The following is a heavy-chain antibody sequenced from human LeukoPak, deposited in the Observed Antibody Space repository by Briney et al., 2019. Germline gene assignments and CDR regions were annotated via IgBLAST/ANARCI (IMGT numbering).Heavy chain of an antibody. J-gene: IGHJ4*02. V-gene: IGHV1-2*06. CDR2: INPNSGGT. CDR1: GYTFTGYY. D-gene: IGHD1-26*01. CDR3: AREGIVGATNLDY. Sequence: GASVKVSRKASGYTFTGYYMHWVRQAPGQGLEWMGRINPNSGGTNYAQKFQGRVTMTRDTSISTAYMELSRLRSDDTAVYYCAREGIVGATNLDYWGQGTLVTVSS.